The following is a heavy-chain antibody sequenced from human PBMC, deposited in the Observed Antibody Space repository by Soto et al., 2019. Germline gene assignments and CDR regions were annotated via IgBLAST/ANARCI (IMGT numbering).Heavy chain of an antibody. V-gene: IGHV3-53*01. CDR2: IYSGRST. J-gene: IGHJ4*02. CDR3: AKDQGTADC. Sequence: GGSLRLSCAASGFTVISNYMSWVRQAPGKGLELVSVIYSGRSTYYADSVKGRFTIFRYKSNNTLYLQMNSLRAGDTAVYYCAKDQGTADCWGKGTLVGVSS. CDR1: GFTVISNY.